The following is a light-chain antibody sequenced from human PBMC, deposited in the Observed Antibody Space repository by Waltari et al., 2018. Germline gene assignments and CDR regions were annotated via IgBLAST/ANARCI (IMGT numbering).Light chain of an antibody. Sequence: EIVLTQSPGTLSLSPGERATLSCRASQRVSSSYLAWDQQKPGQAPRLLIYGASRRATGIPDRFSGSGSGTDFTLTISRLEPEDFAVYYCQQYDSSPFTFGPGTQVDIK. CDR3: QQYDSSPFT. CDR1: QRVSSSY. V-gene: IGKV3-20*01. CDR2: GAS. J-gene: IGKJ3*01.